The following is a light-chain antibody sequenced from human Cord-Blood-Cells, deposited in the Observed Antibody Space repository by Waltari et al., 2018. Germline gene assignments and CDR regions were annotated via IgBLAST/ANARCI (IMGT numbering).Light chain of an antibody. V-gene: IGKV2-30*01. CDR3: MQGTHWQFT. CDR2: KVS. CDR1: QSLVYSDGNTY. Sequence: DVVMTQSPLSLPVTLGQPASISCRSSQSLVYSDGNTYLNWFQQRPGQSPRRLIYKVSNRDSGVPDRFSCSGSGTDFTLKISRVEAEDVGVYYCMQGTHWQFTFGPGTKVDIK. J-gene: IGKJ3*01.